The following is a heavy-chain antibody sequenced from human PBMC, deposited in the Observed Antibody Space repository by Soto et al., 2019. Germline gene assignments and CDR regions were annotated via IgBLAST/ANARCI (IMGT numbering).Heavy chain of an antibody. CDR2: ISNDGSNK. Sequence: QVQLVESGGGVVQPGRSLRLSCAASGFIFSSYSMHWVRQTPGKGLEWVAMISNDGSNKDYVDSVKGRFTISRDNSNNTLSLQMNSPRAEDTAVYYCARDQFLDAFDIWGQGTMVTVSS. CDR1: GFIFSSYS. CDR3: ARDQFLDAFDI. J-gene: IGHJ3*02. V-gene: IGHV3-30-3*01. D-gene: IGHD2-21*01.